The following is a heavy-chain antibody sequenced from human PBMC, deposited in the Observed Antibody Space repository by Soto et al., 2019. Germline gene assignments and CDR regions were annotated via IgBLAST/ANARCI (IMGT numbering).Heavy chain of an antibody. Sequence: TGGSLRLSCAASGFTFSSYAMSWVRQAPGKGLEWVSAISGSGGSTYYADSVKGRFTISRDNSKNTLYLQMNSLRAEDTAVYYCAKALRRIAVPTGFDPWGQGTLVTVSS. J-gene: IGHJ5*02. D-gene: IGHD6-19*01. CDR2: ISGSGGST. V-gene: IGHV3-23*01. CDR3: AKALRRIAVPTGFDP. CDR1: GFTFSSYA.